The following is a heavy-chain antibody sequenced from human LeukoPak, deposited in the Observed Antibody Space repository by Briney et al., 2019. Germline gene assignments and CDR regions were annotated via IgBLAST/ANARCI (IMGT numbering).Heavy chain of an antibody. J-gene: IGHJ4*02. V-gene: IGHV1-69*06. Sequence: ASVKVSCKASGYTFTSYAISWVRQAPGQGLEWMGGIIPIFGTANYAQKFQGRVTITAEKSTSTAYIELSSLRSEDTAVYYCARVGTPGPSDYYFDYWGQGTLVTVSS. CDR3: ARVGTPGPSDYYFDY. CDR1: GYTFTSYA. CDR2: IIPIFGTA. D-gene: IGHD3-10*01.